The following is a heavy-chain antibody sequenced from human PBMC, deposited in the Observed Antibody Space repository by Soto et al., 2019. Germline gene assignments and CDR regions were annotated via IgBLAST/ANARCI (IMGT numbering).Heavy chain of an antibody. CDR1: GGTFSSYA. CDR3: ARDLSRYYGSWSPSQDYNWFDP. J-gene: IGHJ5*02. V-gene: IGHV1-69*01. Sequence: QVQLVQSGAEVKKPGSSVKVSCKASGGTFSSYAISWVRQAPGQGLEWMGGIIPIFGTANYAQKFQGRVTITADESTSTAYMELSSLRSEDTAVYYCARDLSRYYGSWSPSQDYNWFDPWCQGTLVTVSS. D-gene: IGHD3-10*01. CDR2: IIPIFGTA.